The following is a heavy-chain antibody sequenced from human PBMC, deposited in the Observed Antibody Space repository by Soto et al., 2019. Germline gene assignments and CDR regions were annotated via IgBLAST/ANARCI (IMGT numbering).Heavy chain of an antibody. Sequence: QVQLVQSGAEVKKPGASVKVSFKASGYTFTSYGISWVRQAPGQGLEWMGWISAYNGNTNYAQKPQGRVTMTTDTSPSTDYMELRSLRSDDTAVYYCAIRVIAVDYWGQGNLVTVSS. V-gene: IGHV1-18*01. J-gene: IGHJ4*02. CDR1: GYTFTSYG. CDR2: ISAYNGNT. D-gene: IGHD2-21*01. CDR3: AIRVIAVDY.